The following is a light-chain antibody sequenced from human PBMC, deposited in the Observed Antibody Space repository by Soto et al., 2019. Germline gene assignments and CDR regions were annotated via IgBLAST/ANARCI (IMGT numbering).Light chain of an antibody. CDR1: QGISND. V-gene: IGKV1-27*01. J-gene: IGKJ1*01. Sequence: DIQMTQYPSSMSASVGDRVTITCRASQGISNDLAWYQKKPGKVPKLLIYAASTLQSGVPSRFSGSGSGTDFTLTISSLQPEDVATYYCQKYNSAPWTFGQGTKVEIQ. CDR2: AAS. CDR3: QKYNSAPWT.